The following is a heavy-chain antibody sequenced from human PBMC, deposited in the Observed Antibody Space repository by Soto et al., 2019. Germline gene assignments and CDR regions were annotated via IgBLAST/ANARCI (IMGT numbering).Heavy chain of an antibody. CDR3: AGDNLEDSSGYYHPGGY. CDR1: GYTFTSYG. V-gene: IGHV1-18*01. CDR2: ISAYNGNT. J-gene: IGHJ4*02. Sequence: QVQLVQSGAEVKKPGASVKVSCKASGYTFTSYGISWVRQAPGQGLEWMGWISAYNGNTNYAQKLQGRVTMTTDTSTSTAYMELRSLRSDDTAVYYCAGDNLEDSSGYYHPGGYWGQGTLVTVSS. D-gene: IGHD3-22*01.